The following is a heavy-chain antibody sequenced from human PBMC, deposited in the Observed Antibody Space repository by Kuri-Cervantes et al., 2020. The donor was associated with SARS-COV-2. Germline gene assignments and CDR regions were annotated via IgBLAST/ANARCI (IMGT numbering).Heavy chain of an antibody. Sequence: GSLRLSCAVYGGSFSGYYWSWIRQPPGKGLEWIGEINHSGSTNYNPSLKSRVTISVDTSKNQFSLKLSSVTAADTAVYYCARGVVVPAAIRGGRWFDPWGQGTLVTVSS. CDR2: INHSGST. D-gene: IGHD2-2*02. V-gene: IGHV4-34*01. CDR1: GGSFSGYY. J-gene: IGHJ5*02. CDR3: ARGVVVPAAIRGGRWFDP.